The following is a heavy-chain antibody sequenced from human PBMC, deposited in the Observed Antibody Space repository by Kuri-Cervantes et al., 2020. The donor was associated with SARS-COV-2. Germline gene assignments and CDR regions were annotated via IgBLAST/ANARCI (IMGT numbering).Heavy chain of an antibody. V-gene: IGHV3-11*04. CDR1: GFTFSDYY. CDR3: ARDSYDYVWGSYRFNY. CDR2: ISSSGSTI. J-gene: IGHJ4*02. Sequence: GGSLRLSCAASGFTFSDYYMSWIRQAPGKGLEWVSYISSSGSTIYYADSVKGRFTISRDNAKNSLYLQMNSLRAEDTAVYYCARDSYDYVWGSYRFNYWGQGTLVTVSS. D-gene: IGHD3-16*02.